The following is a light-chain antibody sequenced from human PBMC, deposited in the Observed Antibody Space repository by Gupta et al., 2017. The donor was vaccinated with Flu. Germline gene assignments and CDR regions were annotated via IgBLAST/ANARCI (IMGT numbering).Light chain of an antibody. Sequence: IQLTHSPSSLSASVGDRVTITCRASQSISNSLNWYQQKPGKAPKLLIHTTSSLQSGVPSRFSGSGSGTDFTLTISSLQPEDFATYYCQQTYSKFPTFGQGTKVEIK. J-gene: IGKJ1*01. CDR2: TTS. V-gene: IGKV1-39*01. CDR3: QQTYSKFPT. CDR1: QSISNS.